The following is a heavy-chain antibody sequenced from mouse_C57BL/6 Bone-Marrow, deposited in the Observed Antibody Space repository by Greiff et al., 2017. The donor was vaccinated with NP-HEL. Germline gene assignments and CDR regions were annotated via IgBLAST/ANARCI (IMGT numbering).Heavy chain of an antibody. Sequence: VQLKQSGAELVRPGASVKLSCTASGFNIKDDYMHWVKQRPEQGLEWIGWIDPENGDTEYASKFQGKATITADTSSNTAYLQLSSLTSEDTAVYYFTGAWLLPHYYAMDYWGQGTSVTVSS. D-gene: IGHD2-3*01. CDR2: IDPENGDT. V-gene: IGHV14-4*01. CDR1: GFNIKDDY. CDR3: TGAWLLPHYYAMDY. J-gene: IGHJ4*01.